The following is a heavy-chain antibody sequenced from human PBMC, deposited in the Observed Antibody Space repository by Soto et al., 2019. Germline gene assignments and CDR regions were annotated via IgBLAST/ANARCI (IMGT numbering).Heavy chain of an antibody. CDR2: INYSGST. CDR1: GGSFANYY. J-gene: IGHJ4*02. Sequence: SETLSLTCAVYGGSFANYYWNWIRQPPGKGLGWIGTINYSGSTDYYPYLVSRVTIAVDTATNQFSLNLRFVTAADTAKDYCSRVGWYTSGWYLDYFDYWGQGTVVTVSS. CDR3: SRVGWYTSGWYLDYFDY. D-gene: IGHD6-19*01. V-gene: IGHV4-34*01.